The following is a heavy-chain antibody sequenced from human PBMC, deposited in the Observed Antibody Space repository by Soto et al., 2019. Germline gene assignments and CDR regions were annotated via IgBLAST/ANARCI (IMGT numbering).Heavy chain of an antibody. J-gene: IGHJ1*01. CDR1: GFTVSSNY. CDR2: IYSGSST. V-gene: IGHV3-53*01. CDR3: ARPLYGDYAKYFQR. D-gene: IGHD4-17*01. Sequence: GGSLRLSCAASGFTVSSNYMSWVRQAPGKGLEWVSVIYSGSSTYYADSVKGRLTISRDNAKNSLFLQMNSLRVEDTAVYYCARPLYGDYAKYFQRWGQGTLVTVSS.